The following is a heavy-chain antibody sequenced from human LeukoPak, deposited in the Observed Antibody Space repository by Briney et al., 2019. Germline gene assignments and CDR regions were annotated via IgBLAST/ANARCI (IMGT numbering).Heavy chain of an antibody. J-gene: IGHJ4*02. V-gene: IGHV3-7*03. CDR3: ARDQYDTWSRRGNFDS. Sequence: PGGSLRLSCVASGFTFGKYWMSWVRQAPGKGLEWVPNIKLDGSEKNYVDSVKGRFTISRDNTKNSLYLQMNSLRVEDTAVFYCARDQYDTWSRRGNFDSWGQGTLVIVSS. D-gene: IGHD3-3*01. CDR1: GFTFGKYW. CDR2: IKLDGSEK.